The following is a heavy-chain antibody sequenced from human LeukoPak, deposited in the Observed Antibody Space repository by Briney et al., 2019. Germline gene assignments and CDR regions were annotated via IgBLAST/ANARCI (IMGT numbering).Heavy chain of an antibody. D-gene: IGHD2-2*02. J-gene: IGHJ4*02. Sequence: GGSLRLSCAASRFTFSSYAMSLVRQAPGKGLEWVSVISDSGGSTYYADSVKGRFTISRDNSKNTLYLQMNSLRAEDTAVYYCAKGSRTSCYSSVDNWGQGTLVTVSS. CDR1: RFTFSSYA. V-gene: IGHV3-23*01. CDR3: AKGSRTSCYSSVDN. CDR2: ISDSGGST.